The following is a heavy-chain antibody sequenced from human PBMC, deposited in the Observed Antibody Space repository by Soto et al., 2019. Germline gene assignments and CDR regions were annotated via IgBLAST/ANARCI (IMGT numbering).Heavy chain of an antibody. CDR2: INHSGST. Sequence: SETLCVTCAVYDGSFGGYYWSWIRQPPGKGLEWIGEINHSGSTNYNPSLKSRVTVSVDTSKNQFSLKLSSVTAADTAVYYCARIDYWGQGTLVTVSS. CDR3: ARIDY. J-gene: IGHJ4*02. CDR1: DGSFGGYY. V-gene: IGHV4-34*01.